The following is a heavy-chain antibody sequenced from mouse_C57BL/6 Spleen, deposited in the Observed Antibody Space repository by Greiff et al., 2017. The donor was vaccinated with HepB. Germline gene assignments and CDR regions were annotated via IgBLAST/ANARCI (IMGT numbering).Heavy chain of an antibody. Sequence: EVKLMESVAELVRPGASVKLSCTASGFNIKNTYMHWVKQRPEQGLEWIGRIDPANGNTKYAPKFQGKATITADTSSNTAYLQLSSLTSEDTASYYCSRFRPRGDYGNYWWYFDVWGTGTTVTVSS. V-gene: IGHV14-3*01. D-gene: IGHD2-1*01. CDR1: GFNIKNTY. CDR2: IDPANGNT. CDR3: SRFRPRGDYGNYWWYFDV. J-gene: IGHJ1*03.